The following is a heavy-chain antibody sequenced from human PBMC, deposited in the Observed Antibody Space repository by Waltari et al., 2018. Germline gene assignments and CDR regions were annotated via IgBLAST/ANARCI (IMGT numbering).Heavy chain of an antibody. J-gene: IGHJ4*02. CDR3: ARGGGGYDKYYFDL. CDR1: GGPIRRPYH. V-gene: IGHV4-30-4*01. D-gene: IGHD5-12*01. Sequence: QVPLQESGPGPVKPSQTLTLTCNVSGGPIRRPYHWSWIRQSPGKGLEWIGYVYQSGSTLYNPTLNNRVTMSVDRSKNQFSLRLTSLTAADTAVYFCARGGGGYDKYYFDLWGQGTLVTVSS. CDR2: VYQSGST.